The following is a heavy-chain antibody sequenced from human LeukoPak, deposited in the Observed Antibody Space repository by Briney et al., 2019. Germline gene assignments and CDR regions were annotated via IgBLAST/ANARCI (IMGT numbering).Heavy chain of an antibody. CDR2: IRSKANSYAT. CDR1: GFTFSGSA. D-gene: IGHD2-2*02. Sequence: GGSLKLSCAASGFTFSGSAMHWVRQASGKGLEWVGRIRSKANSYATAYAASVKGRFTISRDDSKNTAYLQMNSLKTEDTAVYYCTRLGYCSSTSCYNDYWGQGTLVTVPS. V-gene: IGHV3-73*01. CDR3: TRLGYCSSTSCYNDY. J-gene: IGHJ4*02.